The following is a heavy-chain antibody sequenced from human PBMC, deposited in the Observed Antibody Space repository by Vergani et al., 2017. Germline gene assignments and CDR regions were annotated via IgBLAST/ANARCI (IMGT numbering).Heavy chain of an antibody. J-gene: IGHJ5*02. V-gene: IGHV4-59*08. D-gene: IGHD4-17*01. CDR3: ATTVTDFEGFDP. CDR2: IYYSGST. CDR1: GGSLRSYY. Sequence: QVQLQESGPGLVKPSETLSLTCTVSGGSLRSYYWSWIRQPPGTGLEWIGYIYYSGSTNYNPSLKSRVTISVDTSKNQFSLKLSSVTAADTAVYYCATTVTDFEGFDPWGQGTLVTVSS.